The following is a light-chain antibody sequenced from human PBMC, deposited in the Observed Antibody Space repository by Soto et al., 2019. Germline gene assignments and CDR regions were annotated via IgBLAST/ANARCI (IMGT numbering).Light chain of an antibody. Sequence: DNVLTQSPATLSLSPGDRDNLYCRASQSVTSSLAWFQQKPGQAPRLLIYDVSRRATAIPARFSGSGSGTDFTLTISSLEPEDFAVYYCKQYGSSGTVGQGTKVDIK. J-gene: IGKJ1*01. CDR2: DVS. V-gene: IGKV3-11*01. CDR1: QSVTSS. CDR3: KQYGSSGT.